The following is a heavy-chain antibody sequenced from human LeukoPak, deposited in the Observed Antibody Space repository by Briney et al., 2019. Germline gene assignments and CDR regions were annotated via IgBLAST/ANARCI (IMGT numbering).Heavy chain of an antibody. J-gene: IGHJ4*02. D-gene: IGHD3-10*01. CDR3: ARARSTMVRGVIKGMYFDY. V-gene: IGHV4-39*02. Sequence: SETLSLTCSVSGVSISGINYYWGWIRQPPGKGLEWIGTIYDSVKTYYNPSLKSRVTISVDASKNHLSLNLISVTAGDTALYYCARARSTMVRGVIKGMYFDYWGQGTLVTVSS. CDR2: IYDSVKT. CDR1: GVSISGINYY.